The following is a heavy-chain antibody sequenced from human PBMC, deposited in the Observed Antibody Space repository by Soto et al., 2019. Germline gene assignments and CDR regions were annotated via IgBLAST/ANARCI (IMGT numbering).Heavy chain of an antibody. V-gene: IGHV5-51*01. CDR3: ASAYCSSTSCYSQGMDV. J-gene: IGHJ6*02. D-gene: IGHD2-2*01. CDR1: GYSSTSYW. Sequence: GESLKISCKGSGYSSTSYWIGWVRQMPGKGLEWMGIIYPGDSDTRYSPSFQGQVTISADKSISTAYLQWSSLKASDTAMYYCASAYCSSTSCYSQGMDVWGQGTTVTVYS. CDR2: IYPGDSDT.